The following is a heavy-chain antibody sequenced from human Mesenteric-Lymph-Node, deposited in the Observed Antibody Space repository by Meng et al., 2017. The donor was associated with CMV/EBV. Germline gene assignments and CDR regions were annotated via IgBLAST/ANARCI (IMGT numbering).Heavy chain of an antibody. Sequence: GGSLRLSCAASGFTFSSYWMSWVRQAPGKGLEWVANIKQDGSEKYHVDSVKGRFTSSRDNAKNSLYLQMNSLRAEDTAVYYCARSTPDLYQLLPFDYWGQGTLVTVSS. CDR3: ARSTPDLYQLLPFDY. CDR2: IKQDGSEK. V-gene: IGHV3-7*01. J-gene: IGHJ4*02. CDR1: GFTFSSYW. D-gene: IGHD2-2*01.